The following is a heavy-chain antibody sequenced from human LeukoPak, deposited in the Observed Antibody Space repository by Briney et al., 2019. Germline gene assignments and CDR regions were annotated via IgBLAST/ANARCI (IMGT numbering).Heavy chain of an antibody. CDR2: INWNGGST. D-gene: IGHD3-22*01. J-gene: IGHJ4*02. CDR3: ARSRAYYYDSSGYLYYFDY. CDR1: GFTFDDYG. Sequence: GGSLRLSCAASGFTFDDYGMSWVRQAPGKGLEWVSGINWNGGSTGYADSVKGRFTISRDNAKNSLYLQMNSLRAEDTALYYCARSRAYYYDSSGYLYYFDYWGQGTLVTVSS. V-gene: IGHV3-20*04.